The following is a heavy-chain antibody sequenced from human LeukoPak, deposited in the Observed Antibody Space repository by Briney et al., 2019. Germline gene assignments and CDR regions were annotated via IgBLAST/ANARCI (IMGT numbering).Heavy chain of an antibody. CDR1: GYSFTSYW. J-gene: IGHJ4*02. Sequence: GESLKISCKSSGYSFTSYWIGWVRQMPGKGLEWMGIIYPGDSDTRYSPSFQGQVTISADKSISTAYLQWSSLKASDTAMYYCARPGVATIWGYYFDYWGQGTLVTVSS. CDR3: ARPGVATIWGYYFDY. CDR2: IYPGDSDT. D-gene: IGHD5-12*01. V-gene: IGHV5-51*01.